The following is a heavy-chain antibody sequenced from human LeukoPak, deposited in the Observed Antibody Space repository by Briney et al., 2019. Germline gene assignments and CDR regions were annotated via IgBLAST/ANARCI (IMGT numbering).Heavy chain of an antibody. J-gene: IGHJ4*02. CDR3: ARLKDYYDSSGYSYFDY. V-gene: IGHV4-39*01. CDR1: GGSISSSTYY. D-gene: IGHD3-22*01. Sequence: SETLSLTCTVSGGSISSSTYYWGWIRQPPGEGLEWIGSIYYSGNTYYNPSLKSRVTISVDTSKNQFSLKLSSVTATDTAVYYCARLKDYYDSSGYSYFDYWGQGTLVTASS. CDR2: IYYSGNT.